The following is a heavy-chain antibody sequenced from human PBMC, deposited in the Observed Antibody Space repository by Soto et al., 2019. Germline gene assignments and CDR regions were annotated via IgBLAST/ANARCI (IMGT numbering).Heavy chain of an antibody. CDR1: GFRCSSYW. CDR2: MNQDGSAK. CDR3: ARDSSGWKPLDF. D-gene: IGHD6-19*01. J-gene: IGHJ4*02. Sequence: GGSLRLSCGASGFRCSSYWMSWVRQAPGKGLEWVANMNQDGSAKYYVGSVKGRFTISRDNAKNSMYLQMNSLKVEDSAVYFCARDSSGWKPLDFWGQGTQVTVSS. V-gene: IGHV3-7*01.